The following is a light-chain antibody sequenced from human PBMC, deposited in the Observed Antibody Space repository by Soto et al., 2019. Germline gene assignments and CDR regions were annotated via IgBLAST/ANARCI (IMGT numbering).Light chain of an antibody. CDR1: GSNIGAPYD. CDR3: QSYDSSLSGYV. CDR2: GST. J-gene: IGLJ1*01. V-gene: IGLV1-40*01. Sequence: QSVMPHPPSLSWAPGHRVTISCTGSGSNIGAPYDVHWYQHLPGTAPKLLIYGSTNRPSGVPGRFSGSKSGTSASLAITGLQAEDEADYYCQSYDSSLSGYVFGAGTKVTVL.